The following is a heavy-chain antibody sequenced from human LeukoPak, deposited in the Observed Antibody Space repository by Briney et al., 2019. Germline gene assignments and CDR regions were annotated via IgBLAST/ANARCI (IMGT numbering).Heavy chain of an antibody. D-gene: IGHD1-26*01. CDR2: INPSGGST. CDR1: GYTFTSYY. J-gene: IGHJ4*02. CDR3: ARDEVGATPFDY. Sequence: ASVKVSCKASGYTFTSYYMHWVRQAPGQGLEWMGIINPSGGSTSYAQKFQGRVTMTRDMSTSTVYMELSSLRSEDTAVYYCARDEVGATPFDYWGQGTLVTVSS. V-gene: IGHV1-46*01.